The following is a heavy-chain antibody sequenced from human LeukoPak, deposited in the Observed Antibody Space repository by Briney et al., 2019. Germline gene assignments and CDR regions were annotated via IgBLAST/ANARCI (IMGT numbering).Heavy chain of an antibody. D-gene: IGHD3-10*01. CDR2: IKQDGSEK. CDR3: AREGGRITMVRGVIIRY. J-gene: IGHJ4*02. CDR1: GFTFSSYW. Sequence: GGSLRLSCAASGFTFSSYWMSWVRQAPGKGLEWVANIKQDGSEKYYVDSVKGRFTISRDNAKNSLYLQMNSLRAEDTAVYYCAREGGRITMVRGVIIRYWGQGTLVTVSS. V-gene: IGHV3-7*01.